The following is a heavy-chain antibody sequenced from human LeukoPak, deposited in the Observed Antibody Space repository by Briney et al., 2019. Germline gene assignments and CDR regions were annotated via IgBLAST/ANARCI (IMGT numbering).Heavy chain of an antibody. J-gene: IGHJ5*02. V-gene: IGHV3-30*14. D-gene: IGHD4-17*01. CDR3: IVFGDSNH. Sequence: GGSLRLSCAASGFAFSSYSVHWVRQTPGKGLDWVALISYDGAIKYYADSVKGRFTISRDTSKNTLYLQINSLRVEDTAVYYCIVFGDSNHWGQGTLVTVSS. CDR2: ISYDGAIK. CDR1: GFAFSSYS.